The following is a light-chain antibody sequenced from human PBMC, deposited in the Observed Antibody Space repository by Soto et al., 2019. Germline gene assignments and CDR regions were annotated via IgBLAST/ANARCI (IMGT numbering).Light chain of an antibody. J-gene: IGKJ1*01. V-gene: IGKV3-20*01. Sequence: EIVMTQSPSTLSVSPGERATLSRRASQSVSIKLAWYQQKPGQAPRLLIYGASNRATGIPDRFSGSGSGTDFTLTISRLEPEDFAVYYCQQYGSSGTFGQGTKVDIK. CDR1: QSVSIK. CDR3: QQYGSSGT. CDR2: GAS.